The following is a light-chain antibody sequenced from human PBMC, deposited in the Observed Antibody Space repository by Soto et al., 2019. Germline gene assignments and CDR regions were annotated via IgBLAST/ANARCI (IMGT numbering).Light chain of an antibody. CDR3: VSYTGSGTLDV. CDR2: DVS. CDR1: SSDVGGYNY. Sequence: QSALTQPASVSGSPGQSITISCTGTSSDVGGYNYVSWYQQHPGKAPKLMIYDVSNRPSGVSNRFSGSKSGNTASLTISGRRAEDEGDCYCVSYTGSGTLDVFGTGTQLTVL. J-gene: IGLJ1*01. V-gene: IGLV2-14*03.